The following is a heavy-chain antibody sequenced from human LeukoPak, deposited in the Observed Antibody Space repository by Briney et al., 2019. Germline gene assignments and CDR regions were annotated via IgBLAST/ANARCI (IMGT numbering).Heavy chain of an antibody. D-gene: IGHD3-22*01. Sequence: PGGSLRLSCAASGFTFSNYAMSWVRQAPGKGLEWVSAIDGRGIGTYYADSVKGRFTISRDTSKNTLYLQMNSLRAEDTAVYYCAKDRSYYEGSSHYYFLPFDDWGQGTLVTVSS. J-gene: IGHJ4*02. CDR1: GFTFSNYA. CDR2: IDGRGIGT. V-gene: IGHV3-23*01. CDR3: AKDRSYYEGSSHYYFLPFDD.